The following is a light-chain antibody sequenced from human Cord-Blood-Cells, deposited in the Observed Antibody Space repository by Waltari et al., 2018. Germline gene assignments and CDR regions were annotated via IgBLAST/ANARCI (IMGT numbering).Light chain of an antibody. Sequence: DIVMTQSPDSLAVSLGERATINCKSSQSVLYSSNNKNYLAWYQQKPGQPPKLLIYWASTRESGVPDRSSGGRSGPDFPLASSSRHAADGAVYCCQQYYSTPYTSGPGTKLEIK. CDR3: QQYYSTPYT. V-gene: IGKV4-1*01. CDR1: QSVLYSSNNKNY. J-gene: IGKJ2*01. CDR2: WAS.